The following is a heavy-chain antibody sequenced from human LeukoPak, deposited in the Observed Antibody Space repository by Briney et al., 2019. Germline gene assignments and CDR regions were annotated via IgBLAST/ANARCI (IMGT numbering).Heavy chain of an antibody. V-gene: IGHV3-23*01. CDR3: ASLGVWDCSSTSCYRGLEDY. CDR1: GFTFSDAV. D-gene: IGHD2-2*02. Sequence: PGGSLRLSCAASGFTFSDAVMSWVRQAPGKGLEWVSAISGDGGVTYYAASVKDRFTISRDNSKSTVYLQMNSLRAEDTAVYYCASLGVWDCSSTSCYRGLEDYWGQGTLVTVSS. CDR2: ISGDGGVT. J-gene: IGHJ4*02.